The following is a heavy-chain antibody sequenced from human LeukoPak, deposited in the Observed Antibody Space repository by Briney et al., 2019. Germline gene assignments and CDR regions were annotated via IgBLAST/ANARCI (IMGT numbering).Heavy chain of an antibody. V-gene: IGHV1-18*01. CDR1: GYTFTNFG. CDR3: ARGHALSSNFDY. Sequence: ASVKVSCKASGYTFTNFGISWVRQAPGQGLEWMGWISAYNGNTNYAQRLQGRVTMTTDTSTSTAYMELRSLRSDDTAVYYCARGHALSSNFDYWGQGTLVTVSS. CDR2: ISAYNGNT. D-gene: IGHD6-6*01. J-gene: IGHJ4*02.